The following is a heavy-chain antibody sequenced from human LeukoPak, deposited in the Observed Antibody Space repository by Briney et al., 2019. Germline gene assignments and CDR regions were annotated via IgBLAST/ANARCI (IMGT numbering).Heavy chain of an antibody. CDR2: IRYDGSNK. CDR1: GFTFSSYG. D-gene: IGHD2-2*01. J-gene: IGHJ4*02. V-gene: IGHV3-30*02. CDR3: AKDRRTYCSSTSCSLFDY. Sequence: PGGSLRLSCAASGFTFSSYGMHWVRQAPGKGLEWVAFIRYDGSNKYYADSVKGRFTISRDNSKNTLYLQMNSLRAEDTAVYYCAKDRRTYCSSTSCSLFDYWGQGTLVTVSS.